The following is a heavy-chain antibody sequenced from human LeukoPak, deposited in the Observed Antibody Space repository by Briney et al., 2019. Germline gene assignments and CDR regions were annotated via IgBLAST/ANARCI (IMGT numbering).Heavy chain of an antibody. CDR1: GFTFSSYS. Sequence: PGGSLRLSCAASGFTFSSYSMNWVRQAPGKGLEWVSYISSSSSSTIYYADSVKGRFTISRDNAKNSLYLQMNSLRAEDTAVYYCARAKVVGATSNDAFDIWGQGTMVTVSS. CDR2: ISSSSSSTI. CDR3: ARAKVVGATSNDAFDI. D-gene: IGHD1-26*01. J-gene: IGHJ3*02. V-gene: IGHV3-48*04.